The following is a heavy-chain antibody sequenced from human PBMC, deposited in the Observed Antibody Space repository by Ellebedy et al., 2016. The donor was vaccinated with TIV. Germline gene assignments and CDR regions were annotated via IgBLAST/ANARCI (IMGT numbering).Heavy chain of an antibody. CDR2: ISGSGGGT. D-gene: IGHD3-10*01. CDR1: GFTFTTYA. V-gene: IGHV3-23*01. J-gene: IGHJ4*02. Sequence: GGSLRLSXAASGFTFTTYAMSWVRQAPGKGLDWVSGISGSGGGTYYADSVKGRFTMSRDNAKNSLYLYMNSLAAEDTAVYFCARDSPDYDFGEDKLDHWGQGTLVTVSS. CDR3: ARDSPDYDFGEDKLDH.